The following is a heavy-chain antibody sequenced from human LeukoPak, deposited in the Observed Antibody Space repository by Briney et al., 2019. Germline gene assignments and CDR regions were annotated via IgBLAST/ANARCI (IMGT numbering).Heavy chain of an antibody. CDR3: ARLKTGTTINWFDP. J-gene: IGHJ5*02. CDR1: GGSINNYY. Sequence: PSETLSLTCTDSGGSINNYYWSWIRQPPGKGLEWIGYVSYSGSTKFNPSLKSRVTISLDRSKNQFSLKVSSVTAADTAVYYCARLKTGTTINWFDPWGQGTLVTVSS. D-gene: IGHD1-7*01. V-gene: IGHV4-59*01. CDR2: VSYSGST.